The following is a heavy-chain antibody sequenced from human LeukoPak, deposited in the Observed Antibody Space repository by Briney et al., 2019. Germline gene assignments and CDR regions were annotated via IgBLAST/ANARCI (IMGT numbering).Heavy chain of an antibody. D-gene: IGHD2-2*01. V-gene: IGHV4-34*01. CDR2: LNHSGST. CDR3: AREGCSSTSCYLGAFDI. CDR1: GGSFSGYY. J-gene: IGHJ3*02. Sequence: SETLSLTCAVYGGSFSGYYWSWIRQPPGKGLEGIGELNHSGSTNYNPSLKSRVTISVDTSKNQFSLKLSSVTAADTAVYYCAREGCSSTSCYLGAFDIWGQGTMVTVSS.